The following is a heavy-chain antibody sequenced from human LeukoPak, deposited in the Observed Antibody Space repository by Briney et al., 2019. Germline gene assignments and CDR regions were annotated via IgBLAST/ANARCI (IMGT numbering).Heavy chain of an antibody. Sequence: GASVKVSCKASGYTFTSYGISWVRQAPGQGLEWMGWISAYNGNTNYAQKLQGRVTMTTDTSTSTAYMELRSLRSDDTAVYYCARAGSRYDFWSGYFDYWGQGTLVTVSS. V-gene: IGHV1-18*01. CDR3: ARAGSRYDFWSGYFDY. D-gene: IGHD3-3*01. J-gene: IGHJ4*02. CDR2: ISAYNGNT. CDR1: GYTFTSYG.